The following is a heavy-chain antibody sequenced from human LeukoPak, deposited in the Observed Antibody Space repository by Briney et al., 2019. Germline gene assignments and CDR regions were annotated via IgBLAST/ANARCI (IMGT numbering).Heavy chain of an antibody. D-gene: IGHD5-24*01. Sequence: HPGGSLRVSCAASGFSVSSNYMSWVRQAPGKGLEWVSVIYTGDRTDYADPVKGRFTVSRDNSKNTMYLQMNSLKTEDTALYYCARQRDGYNSDPFDIWGQGTMVTVFS. V-gene: IGHV3-66*02. CDR1: GFSVSSNY. J-gene: IGHJ3*02. CDR2: IYTGDRT. CDR3: ARQRDGYNSDPFDI.